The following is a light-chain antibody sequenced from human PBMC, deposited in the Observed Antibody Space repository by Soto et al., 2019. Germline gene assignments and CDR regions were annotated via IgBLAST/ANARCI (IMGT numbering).Light chain of an antibody. CDR2: GAS. Sequence: ELVMTQSPATLSVSPGERATLSCRASESVSSNLAWYQQRPGQAPRLVIYGASTRATGIPDRFSGGGSGTEFTLTISSLQSEDFAVYYCQQYNSWPPITFGQGTRLEI. CDR3: QQYNSWPPIT. J-gene: IGKJ5*01. CDR1: ESVSSN. V-gene: IGKV3-15*01.